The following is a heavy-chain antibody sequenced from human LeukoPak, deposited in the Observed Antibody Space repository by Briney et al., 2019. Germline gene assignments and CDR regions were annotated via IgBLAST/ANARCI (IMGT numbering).Heavy chain of an antibody. J-gene: IGHJ4*02. CDR3: ARDNIRGGKGIAAAGGYY. Sequence: GASVKVSCKASGYTFTSYDINWVRQATGQGLEWMGGIIPIFDTAVYAQKFQGRVTVTADESTSTAYMDLSSLTSEDTAVYYCARDNIRGGKGIAAAGGYYWGQGTLVTVSS. V-gene: IGHV1-69*13. CDR1: GYTFTSYD. CDR2: IIPIFDTA. D-gene: IGHD6-13*01.